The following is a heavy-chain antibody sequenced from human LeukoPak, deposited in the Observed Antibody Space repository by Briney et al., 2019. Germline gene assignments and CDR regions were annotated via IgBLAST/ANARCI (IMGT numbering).Heavy chain of an antibody. J-gene: IGHJ6*02. Sequence: PGGSLRLSCAASGFTVSSNYMSWVRQAPGKGLEWVSVIYTGFNTHHADSVKGRFTISRDNSKNTLYLQMNSLRVEDTAVYYCARAYVSGNNYMDVWGQGTTVTVSS. CDR2: IYTGFNT. CDR1: GFTVSSNY. D-gene: IGHD3-10*01. V-gene: IGHV3-66*01. CDR3: ARAYVSGNNYMDV.